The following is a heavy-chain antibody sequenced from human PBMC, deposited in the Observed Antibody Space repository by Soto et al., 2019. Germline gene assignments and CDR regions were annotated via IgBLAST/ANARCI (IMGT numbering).Heavy chain of an antibody. CDR2: IIPIVGTG. J-gene: IGHJ6*02. CDR3: ARDLIAAGRPGMDV. Sequence: ASVKVSCKASGGSFSSYAISWVRQAPGQGLEWMGGIIPIVGTGNYAQNFQGRVTITADESTSTAYMELSSLRSEDTAMYYCARDLIAAGRPGMDVWGQGTTVTVSS. D-gene: IGHD6-13*01. CDR1: GGSFSSYA. V-gene: IGHV1-69*13.